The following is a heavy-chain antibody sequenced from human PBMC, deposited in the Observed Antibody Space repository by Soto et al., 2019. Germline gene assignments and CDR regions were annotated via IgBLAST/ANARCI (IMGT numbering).Heavy chain of an antibody. CDR2: ISGSGGST. CDR1: GFTFSSYA. V-gene: IGHV3-23*01. J-gene: IGHJ5*02. Sequence: GSLRLSCAASGFTFSSYAMSWVRQAPGKGLEWVSAISGSGGSTYYADSVKGRFTISRDNSKNTLYLQMNSLRAEDTAVYYCAKSPSDDYDRSGYYPRWFDPWGQGTLVTVSS. CDR3: AKSPSDDYDRSGYYPRWFDP. D-gene: IGHD3-22*01.